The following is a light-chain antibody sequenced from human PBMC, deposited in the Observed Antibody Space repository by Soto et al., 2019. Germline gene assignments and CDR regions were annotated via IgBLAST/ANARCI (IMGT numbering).Light chain of an antibody. CDR1: QGVSTW. Sequence: DIQMTQSPSSVSASVGDRVTITCRASQGVSTWLAWYQQKAGKATKLLVYAASGLQSGVPSRFSGSESGTDFCLTISSLEPEDVATNFCQQANSFPLTFGGGTREEIK. J-gene: IGKJ4*01. V-gene: IGKV1D-12*01. CDR3: QQANSFPLT. CDR2: AAS.